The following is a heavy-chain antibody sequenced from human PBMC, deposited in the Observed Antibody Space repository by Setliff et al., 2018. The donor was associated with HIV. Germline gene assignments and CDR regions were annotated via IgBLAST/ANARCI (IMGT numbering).Heavy chain of an antibody. D-gene: IGHD3-9*01. CDR1: GDSISNYY. Sequence: SETLSLTCTVSGDSISNYYWSWIRQPAGKGLEWIGLIYSDGRTNYNPSLKSRVTMSLDTSKNQFSLRLRSVTAADTAMYYCARDPGYDILTGYGSLDAFDIWGQG. CDR2: IYSDGRT. CDR3: ARDPGYDILTGYGSLDAFDI. V-gene: IGHV4-4*07. J-gene: IGHJ3*02.